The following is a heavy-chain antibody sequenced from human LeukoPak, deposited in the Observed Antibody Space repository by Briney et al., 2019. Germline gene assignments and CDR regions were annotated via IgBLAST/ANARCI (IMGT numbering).Heavy chain of an antibody. CDR3: ARGGYYYDSSGYSHLPDY. V-gene: IGHV1-69*13. CDR2: IIPIVGTT. D-gene: IGHD3-22*01. Sequence: SVKVSCKASGGTFSSYAISWVRQAPGQGLECMGGIIPIVGTTNYAQMFQGRVTITADESTSTAYMELSSLRSEDTAVYYCARGGYYYDSSGYSHLPDYWGQGTLVTVSS. J-gene: IGHJ4*02. CDR1: GGTFSSYA.